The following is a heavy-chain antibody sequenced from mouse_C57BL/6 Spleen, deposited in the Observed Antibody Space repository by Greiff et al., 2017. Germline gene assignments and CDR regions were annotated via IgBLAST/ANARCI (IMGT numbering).Heavy chain of an antibody. CDR3: ARSGTGYFDV. CDR2: INPGSGGT. V-gene: IGHV1-54*01. Sequence: QVQLKESGAELVRPGTSVKVSCKASGYAFTNYLIEWVKQRPGQGLEWIGVINPGSGGTNYNEKFKGKATLTADKSSSTAYMQLSSLTSEDSAVDFCARSGTGYFDVWGTGTTVTVSS. J-gene: IGHJ1*03. CDR1: GYAFTNYL. D-gene: IGHD4-1*01.